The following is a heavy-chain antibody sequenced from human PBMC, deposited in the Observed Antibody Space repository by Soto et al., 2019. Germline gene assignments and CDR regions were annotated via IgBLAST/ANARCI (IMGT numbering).Heavy chain of an antibody. V-gene: IGHV4-30-4*01. CDR3: ARGRPNYFYYGLDV. CDR2: KYYSGAT. CDR1: AGSIKRDYY. Sequence: SETLSLTCTVSAGSIKRDYYWALVRQPPGGGLEWMGYKYYSGATDSDPSLEARVSFSVDTSKNQFFLNLTSVTVADTAVYYCARGRPNYFYYGLDVWGPGIPVTVSS. J-gene: IGHJ6*02.